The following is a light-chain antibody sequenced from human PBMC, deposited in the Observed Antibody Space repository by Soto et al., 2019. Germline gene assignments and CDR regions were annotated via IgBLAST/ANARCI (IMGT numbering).Light chain of an antibody. CDR1: RGIGSY. CDR2: SIS. CDR3: QQLYSYPPIT. J-gene: IGKJ5*01. V-gene: IGKV1-9*01. Sequence: IELTQSPSSLSASVGDRVTITCRASRGIGSYLAWYQQKPGKAPKLLISSISTLQSGVPSRFSGSGSGTDFTLTISSPQPEDFATYYCQQLYSYPPITFGQGTRLEIK.